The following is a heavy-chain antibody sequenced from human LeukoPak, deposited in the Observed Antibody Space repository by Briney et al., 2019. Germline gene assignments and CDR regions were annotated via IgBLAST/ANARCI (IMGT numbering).Heavy chain of an antibody. CDR2: IYSGGST. CDR1: GFTVSSYY. Sequence: GGSLRLSCAASGFTVSSYYMNWVRQAPGKGLEWVSVIYSGGSTYYADSVKGRFTISRDNSKNTLDLQMNSLRAEDTAVYYCARDPSPHHYFDYWGQGTLITVSS. CDR3: ARDPSPHHYFDY. J-gene: IGHJ4*02. V-gene: IGHV3-53*01.